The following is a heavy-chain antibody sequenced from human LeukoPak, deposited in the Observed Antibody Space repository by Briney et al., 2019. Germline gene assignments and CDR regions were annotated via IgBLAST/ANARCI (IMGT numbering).Heavy chain of an antibody. J-gene: IGHJ4*02. V-gene: IGHV4-34*01. CDR1: GGSFCGYY. CDR2: INHSGST. Sequence: PSETLSLTCAVYGGSFCGYYWSWIRQPPGKGLEWIGEINHSGSTNYNPSLKSRVTISVDTSKNQFSLKLSSVTAADTAVYYCARGRGARVVPAALYYFDYWGQGTLVTVSS. D-gene: IGHD2-2*01. CDR3: ARGRGARVVPAALYYFDY.